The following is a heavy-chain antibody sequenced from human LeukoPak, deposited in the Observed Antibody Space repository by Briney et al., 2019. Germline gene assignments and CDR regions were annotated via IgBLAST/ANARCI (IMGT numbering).Heavy chain of an antibody. D-gene: IGHD6-13*01. CDR3: ASDRGVGAAVYFDF. V-gene: IGHV6-1*01. Sequence: SQTLSLTCAVSGDSVSNNNATWNWIRQSPSRGLEWLGRAYYRSKWYDDYAVSVKGRITINPDTSKNQFSLHLNSVTPEDTAVYYCASDRGVGAAVYFDFWGQGILVTVAS. CDR2: AYYRSKWYD. CDR1: GDSVSNNNAT. J-gene: IGHJ4*02.